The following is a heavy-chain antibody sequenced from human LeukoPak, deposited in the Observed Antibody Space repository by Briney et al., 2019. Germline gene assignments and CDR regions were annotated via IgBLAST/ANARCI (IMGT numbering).Heavy chain of an antibody. V-gene: IGHV4-59*01. Sequence: SETLSLTCTVSGGSISSYYWSWIRQPPGKGLEWIGYIYYSGSTNYNPSLKSRVTISVDTSKNQFSLKLSSVTAADTAVYYCARVGGSNYYYYGMDVWGQGTAVTVSS. J-gene: IGHJ6*02. CDR2: IYYSGST. D-gene: IGHD3-10*01. CDR3: ARVGGSNYYYYGMDV. CDR1: GGSISSYY.